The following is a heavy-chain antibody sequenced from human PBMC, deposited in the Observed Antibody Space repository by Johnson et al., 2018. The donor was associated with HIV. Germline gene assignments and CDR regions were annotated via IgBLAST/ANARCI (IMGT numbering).Heavy chain of an antibody. CDR3: AREALYGGKKGEAFDI. Sequence: VQLVESGGGLIQPGGSLRLSCAVSGFSVSNNYMSWVRQAPGKGLAWVSVIYSGRSTYYADSVKGRFTVSRDNSKNTLYLQMNSLRAEDTAVYFCAREALYGGKKGEAFDIWGQGTMVTVSS. V-gene: IGHV3-66*03. J-gene: IGHJ3*02. CDR2: IYSGRST. CDR1: GFSVSNNY. D-gene: IGHD4/OR15-4a*01.